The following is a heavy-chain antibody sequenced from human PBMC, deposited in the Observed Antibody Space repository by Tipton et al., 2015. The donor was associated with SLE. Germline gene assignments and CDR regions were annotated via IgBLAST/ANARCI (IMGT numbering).Heavy chain of an antibody. J-gene: IGHJ4*02. D-gene: IGHD3-3*02. CDR3: TRGIFPPFDY. V-gene: IGHV4-34*01. Sequence: LRLSCAVYGGPVSGYYWSWIRQPPRKGPERIGEVNHSGSTNFHPSLKSRVTISVGTSKNQFSLKLSSVTAADTAVYYCTRGIFPPFDYWGQGTLVTVSS. CDR2: VNHSGST. CDR1: GGPVSGYY.